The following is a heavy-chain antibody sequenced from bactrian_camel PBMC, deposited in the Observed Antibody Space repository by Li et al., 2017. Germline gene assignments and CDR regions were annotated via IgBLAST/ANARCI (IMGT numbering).Heavy chain of an antibody. CDR2: INGGGSST. CDR1: GFTFSSAG. CDR3: ATLPVGPSTVGTILLKRLYG. D-gene: IGHD3*01. J-gene: IGHJ4*01. V-gene: IGHV3S40*01. Sequence: QLVESGGGLVQPGGSLRLSCAASGFTFSSAGAGMSWVRQAPGKGLEWVSAINGGGSSTYYADSVKGRFTISRDNAKNTLYLQLNSLKTEDAAMYYCATLPVGPSTVGTILLKRLYGCGQGTQVTVS.